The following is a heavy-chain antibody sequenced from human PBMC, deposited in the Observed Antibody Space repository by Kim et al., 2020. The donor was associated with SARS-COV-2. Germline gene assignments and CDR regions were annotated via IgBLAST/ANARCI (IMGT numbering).Heavy chain of an antibody. CDR1: GGSISSSSYY. V-gene: IGHV4-39*07. D-gene: IGHD3-10*01. CDR2: IYYSGST. Sequence: SETLSLTCTVSGGSISSSSYYWGWIRQPPGKGLEWIGSIYYSGSTYYNPSLKSRVTISVDTSKNQFSLKLSSVTAADTAVYYCASLDMVRGGLDYWGQGTLVTVSS. J-gene: IGHJ4*02. CDR3: ASLDMVRGGLDY.